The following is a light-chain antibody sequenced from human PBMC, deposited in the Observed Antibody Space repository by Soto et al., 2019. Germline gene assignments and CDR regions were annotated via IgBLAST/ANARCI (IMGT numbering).Light chain of an antibody. Sequence: DIQMTQSPSTLSASIGDRVTITCRASQSIRSWLAWYQQKPGKAPKLLIYDASSLESGVPSRFSGSGAGTEFTLTISCLQPDDFATYFCLQYNSSPWTFGQGTRVDIK. CDR2: DAS. J-gene: IGKJ1*01. V-gene: IGKV1-5*01. CDR3: LQYNSSPWT. CDR1: QSIRSW.